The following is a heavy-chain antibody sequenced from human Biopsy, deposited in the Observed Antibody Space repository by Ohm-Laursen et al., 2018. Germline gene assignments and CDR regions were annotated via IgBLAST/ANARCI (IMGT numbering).Heavy chain of an antibody. CDR1: GDSVSSNTVA. CDR3: ARGRYAAFDI. D-gene: IGHD3-9*01. V-gene: IGHV6-1*01. Sequence: QTLSLTCAISGDSVSSNTVAWNWIRQSPSRGLEWLGRTIYRSKWSNDYAVAVKNRITIDPDTSKNQFSLQLNSVTPEDTAIYYCARGRYAAFDIWGQGTKVTISS. CDR2: TIYRSKWSN. J-gene: IGHJ3*02.